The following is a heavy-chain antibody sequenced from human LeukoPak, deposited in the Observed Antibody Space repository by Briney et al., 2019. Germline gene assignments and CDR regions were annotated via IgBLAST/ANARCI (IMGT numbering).Heavy chain of an antibody. CDR2: ISAYNGNT. CDR1: GYTFTSYG. Sequence: ASVKVSCKASGYTFTSYGISWVRQAPGQGLEWMGWISAYNGNTNYAQKLQGRVTMTTDTSTSTAYMELRSLRSDDTAVYYCAGVPLSYYDSSGYYSSDYWGQGTLVTVSS. D-gene: IGHD3-22*01. J-gene: IGHJ4*02. CDR3: AGVPLSYYDSSGYYSSDY. V-gene: IGHV1-18*01.